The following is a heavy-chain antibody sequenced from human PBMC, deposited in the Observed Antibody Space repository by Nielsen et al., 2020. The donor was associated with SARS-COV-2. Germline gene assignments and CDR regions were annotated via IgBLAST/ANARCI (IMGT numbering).Heavy chain of an antibody. J-gene: IGHJ4*02. CDR2: IYPGDSDT. CDR3: ARWDRNYYDSSGYYRLLDY. V-gene: IGHV5-51*01. Sequence: KVSCKGSGYSFTSYWIGWVRQMPGKGLEWMGIIYPGDSDTRYSPSFQGQVTISADKSISTAYLQWSSLKASDTAMYYCARWDRNYYDSSGYYRLLDYWGQGTLVTVSS. D-gene: IGHD3-22*01. CDR1: GYSFTSYW.